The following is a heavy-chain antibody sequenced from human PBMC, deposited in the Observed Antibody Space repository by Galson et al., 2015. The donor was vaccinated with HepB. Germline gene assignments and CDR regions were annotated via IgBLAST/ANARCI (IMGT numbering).Heavy chain of an antibody. V-gene: IGHV3-30*04. CDR1: GFTFSSYA. Sequence: SLRLSCAASGFTFSSYAMHWVRQAPGKGLEWVAVISYDGSNKYYADSVKGRFTISRDNSKNTLYLQMNSLRAEDTAVYYCARDAPKDVWGQGTTVTVSS. CDR2: ISYDGSNK. CDR3: ARDAPKDV. J-gene: IGHJ6*02.